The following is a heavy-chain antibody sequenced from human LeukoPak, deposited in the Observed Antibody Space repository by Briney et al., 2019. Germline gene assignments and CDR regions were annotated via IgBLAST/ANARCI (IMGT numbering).Heavy chain of an antibody. J-gene: IGHJ4*02. D-gene: IGHD1-26*01. Sequence: GGSLRLSCAASGFTFSGSAMYWVRQASGKGLEWVGHIRSKTNSYATIYAASVKGRFTISRDDSKNTAYLQMNSLKTEDTAVYYCTRLHLGWGQGTLVTVSS. CDR3: TRLHLG. CDR2: IRSKTNSYAT. CDR1: GFTFSGSA. V-gene: IGHV3-73*01.